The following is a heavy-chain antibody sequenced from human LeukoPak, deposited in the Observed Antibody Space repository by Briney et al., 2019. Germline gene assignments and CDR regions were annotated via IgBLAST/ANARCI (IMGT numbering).Heavy chain of an antibody. CDR1: GGTFSSYA. Sequence: SVKVSRKASGGTFSSYAISWVRQAPGQGLEWMGGIIPIFGTANYAQKFQGRVTITADESTSTAYMELSSLRSEDTAVYYCARGRGIAAAGTLGYWGQGTLVTVSS. CDR3: ARGRGIAAAGTLGY. V-gene: IGHV1-69*13. D-gene: IGHD6-13*01. CDR2: IIPIFGTA. J-gene: IGHJ4*02.